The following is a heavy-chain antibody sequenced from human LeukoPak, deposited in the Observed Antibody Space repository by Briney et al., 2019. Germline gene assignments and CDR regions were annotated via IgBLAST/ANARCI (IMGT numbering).Heavy chain of an antibody. J-gene: IGHJ5*02. CDR3: APENIVVVPAAAYNWFDP. Sequence: SETLSLTCAVYGGSSSGYYWSRIRQPPGKGLEWIGEINHGGSTNYNPSLKSRVTISVDTSKNQFSLKLSSVTAADTAVYYCAPENIVVVPAAAYNWFDPWGQGTLVTVSS. CDR2: INHGGST. D-gene: IGHD2-2*01. CDR1: GGSSSGYY. V-gene: IGHV4-34*01.